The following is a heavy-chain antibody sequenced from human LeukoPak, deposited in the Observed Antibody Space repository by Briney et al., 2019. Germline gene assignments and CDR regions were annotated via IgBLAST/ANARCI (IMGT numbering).Heavy chain of an antibody. V-gene: IGHV4-39*07. J-gene: IGHJ6*02. CDR2: IYYSGST. D-gene: IGHD2-15*01. CDR1: GGSISSSSYY. Sequence: SETLSLTCTVSGGSISSSSYYWGWIRQPPGKGLEWIGTIYYSGSTYYNPSLKGRVTISVDTSKNQFSLKLSSVTAADTAVYYCARRVVVAATDYAMDVWGQGTTVTVSS. CDR3: ARRVVVAATDYAMDV.